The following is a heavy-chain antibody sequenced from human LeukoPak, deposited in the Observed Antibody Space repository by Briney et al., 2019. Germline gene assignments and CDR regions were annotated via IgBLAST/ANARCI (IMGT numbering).Heavy chain of an antibody. CDR2: ISRASESI. V-gene: IGHV3-21*01. Sequence: GGSLRLSCAASGFTFNAYSMGGVRQAPGKGLEGVSIISRASESIFYADSVKGRFTLSRDNSKTTLYLQMNSLRAEDTAVYYCARERGRFDYYDSSGYQYWGQGTLVTVSS. CDR3: ARERGRFDYYDSSGYQY. J-gene: IGHJ4*02. CDR1: GFTFNAYS. D-gene: IGHD3-22*01.